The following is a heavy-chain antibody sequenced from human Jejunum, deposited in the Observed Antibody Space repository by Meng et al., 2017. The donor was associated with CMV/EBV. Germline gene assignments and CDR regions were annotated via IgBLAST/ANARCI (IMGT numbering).Heavy chain of an antibody. CDR1: GFTVNTNS. CDR2: IKGDGSDK. J-gene: IGHJ3*02. CDR3: ARMGYGFEFFDI. V-gene: IGHV3-7*01. D-gene: IGHD5-12*01. Sequence: AASGFTVNTNSMTWVRQAPGKGLEWVANIKGDGSDKYYVDSVKGRFTISRDNAKNSLYLQMNSLRAEDTAVYYCARMGYGFEFFDIWGQGTMVTVSS.